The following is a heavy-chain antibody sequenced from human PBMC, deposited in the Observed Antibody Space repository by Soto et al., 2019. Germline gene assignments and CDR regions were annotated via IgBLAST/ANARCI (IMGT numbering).Heavy chain of an antibody. CDR3: ARGEGSPPFDY. V-gene: IGHV1-69*13. Sequence: GASVKVSCKASGGTFSSYAISWARQAPGQGLEWMGGIIPIFGTANYAQKFQGRVTITADESTSTAYMELSSLRSEDTAVYYCARGEGSPPFDYWGQGTLVTVSS. CDR1: GGTFSSYA. J-gene: IGHJ4*02. D-gene: IGHD2-15*01. CDR2: IIPIFGTA.